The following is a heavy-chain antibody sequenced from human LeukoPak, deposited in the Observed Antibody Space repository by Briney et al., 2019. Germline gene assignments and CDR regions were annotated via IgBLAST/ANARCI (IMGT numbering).Heavy chain of an antibody. CDR1: GGSISSSSYY. D-gene: IGHD2-2*01. Sequence: PSETLSLTCTVSGGSISSSSYYWGWIRQPPGKGLEWIGSIYYSGSTYYNPSLKSRVTISVDTSKNQFPLKLSSVTAADTAVYYCARSSTSCYLDCDYWGQGTLVTVSS. CDR2: IYYSGST. J-gene: IGHJ4*02. V-gene: IGHV4-39*01. CDR3: ARSSTSCYLDCDY.